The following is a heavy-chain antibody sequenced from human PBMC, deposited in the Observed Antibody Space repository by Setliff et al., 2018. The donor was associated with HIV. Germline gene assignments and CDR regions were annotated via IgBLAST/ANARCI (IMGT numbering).Heavy chain of an antibody. Sequence: PSETLSLTCTVSGDSISSGGYYWSWIRQPAGQGLEWIGRIYTSGNTNYNPSTNYNPSLKSRITISIDTSKSQIPLKLTSVTAADTAMYHCARVYYFDSSGYYQRGDVFDIWGQGTMVTVSS. CDR1: GDSISSGGYY. D-gene: IGHD3-22*01. CDR3: ARVYYFDSSGYYQRGDVFDI. CDR2: IYTSGNT. J-gene: IGHJ3*02. V-gene: IGHV4-61*10.